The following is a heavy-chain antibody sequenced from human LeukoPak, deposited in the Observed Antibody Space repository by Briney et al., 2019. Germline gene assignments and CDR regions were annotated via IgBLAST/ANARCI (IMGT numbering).Heavy chain of an antibody. CDR1: GFTVSSNS. CDR3: ARDFPSLYSGYDYFTC. V-gene: IGHV3-53*01. CDR2: IYSGGSA. Sequence: PGGSLRLSCAASGFTVSSNSMSWVRQAPGKGLEWVSLIYSGGSANYADSVKGRFTISRDNSKNTVFLQMNSLRAEDTAVYYCARDFPSLYSGYDYFTCWGQGTLVTVSS. J-gene: IGHJ4*02. D-gene: IGHD5-12*01.